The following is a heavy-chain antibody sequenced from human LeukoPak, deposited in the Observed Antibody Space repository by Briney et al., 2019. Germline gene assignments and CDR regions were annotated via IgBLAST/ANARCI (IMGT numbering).Heavy chain of an antibody. J-gene: IGHJ5*02. CDR2: IYTSGNT. CDR1: GGSIRSGSYY. V-gene: IGHV4-61*02. D-gene: IGHD3-3*01. CDR3: ARVLASDNDFWSGSQFWFDP. Sequence: SETLSLTXTVSGGSIRSGSYYWTWIRQPAGKGLEWIGRIYTSGNTNYNLSLKSRVTISLDTSKNQFSLKLSSVTAADTAVYYCARVLASDNDFWSGSQFWFDPWGQGILVTVSS.